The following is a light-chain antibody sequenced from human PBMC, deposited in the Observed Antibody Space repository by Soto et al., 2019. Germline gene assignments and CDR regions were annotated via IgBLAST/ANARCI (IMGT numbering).Light chain of an antibody. Sequence: SALTQPRPGSGPPGQSVTISCTGTSSDFGGYNDVSWYQHHPGKAPKLMIYDVSERPSGVPDRFSGSKSGNTASLTISGLHAEDEADYYCSSYAGTFYVFGTGTKVTVL. J-gene: IGLJ1*01. V-gene: IGLV2-11*01. CDR3: SSYAGTFYV. CDR1: SSDFGGYND. CDR2: DVS.